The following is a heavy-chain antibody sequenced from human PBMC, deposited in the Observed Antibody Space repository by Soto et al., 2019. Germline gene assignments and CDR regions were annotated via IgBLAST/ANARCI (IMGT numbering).Heavy chain of an antibody. D-gene: IGHD3-10*01. J-gene: IGHJ4*02. CDR2: ISGSGSNT. V-gene: IGHV3-23*01. CDR3: AKGGITLVRGSFDY. CDR1: GFSLSNYA. Sequence: GGSLRLSCAVSGFSLSNYAMSWVRQAPGKGLEWVSAISGSGSNTYYIDSVKGRFTISRDKSKTTLFLQMNNLRAEDTAVYYCAKGGITLVRGSFDYWGQGALVTVSS.